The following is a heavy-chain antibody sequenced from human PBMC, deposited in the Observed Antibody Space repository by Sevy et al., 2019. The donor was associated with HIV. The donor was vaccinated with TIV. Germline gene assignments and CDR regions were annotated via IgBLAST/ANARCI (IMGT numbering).Heavy chain of an antibody. CDR2: IHYSGST. V-gene: IGHV4-59*01. CDR1: GDSISSYY. CDR3: ARASGQSTSSRYFDF. D-gene: IGHD6-6*01. J-gene: IGHJ4*02. Sequence: SENLSLTCTVSGDSISSYYWSWMRQPPGKGLECIGYIHYSGSTNYNPSLKCRVTISVNTSKSQFFLNLNSVTAADTAGYFCARASGQSTSSRYFDFWGQGTLVTVSS.